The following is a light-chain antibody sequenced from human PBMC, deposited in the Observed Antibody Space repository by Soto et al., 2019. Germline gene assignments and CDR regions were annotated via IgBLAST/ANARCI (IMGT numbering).Light chain of an antibody. CDR1: QSISND. CDR3: LQHNSYPRT. CDR2: AAS. J-gene: IGKJ1*01. V-gene: IGKV1-17*01. Sequence: DLQMTQSPSSLSSSVGDTVTITCRTSQSISNDLGWYQQKPGQAPRLLIYAASSWDSGIPARFSGSGSGTEFTLTISSLEPEDFATYYCLQHNSYPRTFGQGTKVDIK.